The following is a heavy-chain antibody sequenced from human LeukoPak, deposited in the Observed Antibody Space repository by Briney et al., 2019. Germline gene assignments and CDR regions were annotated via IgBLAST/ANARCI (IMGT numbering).Heavy chain of an antibody. CDR1: GGSISSGDYY. CDR3: ARDGGSDYDSGPFPNAFDI. D-gene: IGHD5-12*01. Sequence: PSETLSLTCTVSGGSISSGDYYWSWIRQPPGKGLEWIGYIYYSGSTYYNPSLKSRVTISVDTSKNQFSLKLSSVTAADTAVYYCARDGGSDYDSGPFPNAFDIWGQGTMVTVSS. J-gene: IGHJ3*02. V-gene: IGHV4-30-4*01. CDR2: IYYSGST.